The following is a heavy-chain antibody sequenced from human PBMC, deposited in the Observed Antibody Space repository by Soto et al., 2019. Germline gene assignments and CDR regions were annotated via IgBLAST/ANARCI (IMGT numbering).Heavy chain of an antibody. J-gene: IGHJ5*02. CDR1: GGSISSYY. Sequence: PSETLSLTCTVSGGSISSYYWSWIRKPPGKGLEWIGYIYYSGSTNYNPSLKSRVSISVDTSKNQFSLKLTSVTAADTAVYYCARVWITGAGIPWFDPWGQGTPVTVYS. V-gene: IGHV4-59*01. CDR3: ARVWITGAGIPWFDP. CDR2: IYYSGST. D-gene: IGHD6-13*01.